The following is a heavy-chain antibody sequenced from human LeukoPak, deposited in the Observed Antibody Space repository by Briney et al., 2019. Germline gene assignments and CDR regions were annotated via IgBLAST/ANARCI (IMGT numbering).Heavy chain of an antibody. Sequence: GGSLRLSCAASGFTFSSYGMHWVRQAPGKGLEWVAVIWYDGSNKYYADSVKGRFTISRDNSKNTLYLQMNSLRAEDTAVYYCARDLSFALYSSGIDYWGQGTLVTVSS. J-gene: IGHJ4*02. CDR1: GFTFSSYG. CDR2: IWYDGSNK. V-gene: IGHV3-33*08. CDR3: ARDLSFALYSSGIDY. D-gene: IGHD6-19*01.